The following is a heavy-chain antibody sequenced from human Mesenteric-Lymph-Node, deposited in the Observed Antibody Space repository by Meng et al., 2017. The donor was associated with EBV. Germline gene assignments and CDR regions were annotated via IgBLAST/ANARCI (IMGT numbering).Heavy chain of an antibody. J-gene: IGHJ4*02. D-gene: IGHD1-26*01. V-gene: IGHV4-39*01. CDR3: ARLIVGSLSTFDY. CDR2: IYYSGST. Sequence: EPGPRPVNLTSTLPLTLTVHGRSLIRSSDYDWGCIRQSPGKGLEWIGIIYYSGSTDYNPSLKSRVTISVDTSKRQFSLKLSSVTAADTAVYYCARLIVGSLSTFDYWGQGALVTVSS. CDR1: GRSLIRSSDY.